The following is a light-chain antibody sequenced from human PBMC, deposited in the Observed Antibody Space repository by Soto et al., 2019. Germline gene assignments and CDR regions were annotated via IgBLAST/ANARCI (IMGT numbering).Light chain of an antibody. CDR3: QQYNSYPWT. Sequence: DIQITQSPSTLSASVGDRVTITCRASQSISSWLAWYQQKPGKAPKLLIYKASSLESGVPSRFSGSGSGPEFTLTISSLQPGDFATYYCQQYNSYPWTFGQGTKVEIK. J-gene: IGKJ1*01. V-gene: IGKV1-5*03. CDR2: KAS. CDR1: QSISSW.